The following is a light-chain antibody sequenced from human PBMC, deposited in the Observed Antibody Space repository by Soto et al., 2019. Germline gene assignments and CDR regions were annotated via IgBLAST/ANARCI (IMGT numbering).Light chain of an antibody. CDR3: QQYNSYPIT. J-gene: IGKJ5*01. CDR2: GAS. Sequence: IVLTQSPGTLSLSPGEGATLSCRASQTVGKNYLAWYQQKSGQAPRLLIHGASNRATGIPERFSGSGSGTDFTLTISRLEPEDFATYYCQQYNSYPITFGQGTRLEIK. CDR1: QTVGKNY. V-gene: IGKV3-20*01.